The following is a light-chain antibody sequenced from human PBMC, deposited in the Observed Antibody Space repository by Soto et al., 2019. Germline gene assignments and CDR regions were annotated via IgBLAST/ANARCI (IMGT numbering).Light chain of an antibody. J-gene: IGKJ1*01. CDR2: GAS. V-gene: IGKV3-20*01. CDR1: QSVSSSY. Sequence: ETVLTQSPGTLSLSPGERATLSCRASQSVSSSYLAWYQQKPGQAPRLLIYGASSRATGIPDRFSGSGSGTDFTLTISILEPEEFAVYYSQQYGSSPPWTFGQGTKVEMK. CDR3: QQYGSSPPWT.